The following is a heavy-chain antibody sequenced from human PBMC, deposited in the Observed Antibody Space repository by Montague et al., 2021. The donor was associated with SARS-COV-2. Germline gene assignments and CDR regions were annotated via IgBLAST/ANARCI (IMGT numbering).Heavy chain of an antibody. CDR2: INHSGST. CDR3: ARVLVYCSSTSCAYPWGYGMDV. CDR1: GGSFSGYY. Sequence: SETLSLTCAVYGGSFSGYYWSWIRQPPGKGLEWIGEINHSGSTNYNPSLKSRVTISVDTSKNQFSLKLSSVTAADTAVYYCARVLVYCSSTSCAYPWGYGMDVWGKGTTVTVSS. V-gene: IGHV4-34*01. J-gene: IGHJ6*04. D-gene: IGHD2-2*01.